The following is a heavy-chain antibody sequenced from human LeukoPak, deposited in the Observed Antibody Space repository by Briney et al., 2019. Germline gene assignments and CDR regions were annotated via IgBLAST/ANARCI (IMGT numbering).Heavy chain of an antibody. CDR1: GFTFSSYS. J-gene: IGHJ4*02. Sequence: GGSLRLSCAASGFTFSSYSMNWVRQAPGKGLEWVSYISSSSSTIYYADSVKGRFTISRDNAKNSLYLQMNSLRAEDTAVYYCARGQTSYYYDSRNKLRVFDYWGQGTLVTVSS. V-gene: IGHV3-48*01. CDR2: ISSSSSTI. D-gene: IGHD3-22*01. CDR3: ARGQTSYYYDSRNKLRVFDY.